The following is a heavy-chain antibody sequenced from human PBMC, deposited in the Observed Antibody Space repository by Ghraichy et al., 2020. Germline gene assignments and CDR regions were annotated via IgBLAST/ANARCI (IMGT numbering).Heavy chain of an antibody. J-gene: IGHJ4*02. V-gene: IGHV3-7*05. CDR3: ARGAGPPYSSSWYVIDY. Sequence: RGSLRLSCAASGFTFSSYWMSWVRQAPGKGLEWVANIKQDGSEKYYVDSVKGRFTISRDNAKNSLYLQMNSLRAEDTAVYYCARGAGPPYSSSWYVIDYWGQGTLVTVSS. D-gene: IGHD6-13*01. CDR1: GFTFSSYW. CDR2: IKQDGSEK.